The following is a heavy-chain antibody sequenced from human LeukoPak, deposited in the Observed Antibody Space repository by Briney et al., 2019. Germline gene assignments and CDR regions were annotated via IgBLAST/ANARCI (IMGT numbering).Heavy chain of an antibody. Sequence: EPLSLTCTVSGGSISSYYWSWIRQPPGKGLEWIGHIFYSGSTTYNPSLKSRFTISVDTSKNQFSLKLSSVTAADTAVYSCARQSPYCSSTSCHGYYFDYWGQGTLVTVSS. V-gene: IGHV4-59*08. CDR3: ARQSPYCSSTSCHGYYFDY. CDR2: IFYSGST. CDR1: GGSISSYY. J-gene: IGHJ4*02. D-gene: IGHD2-2*01.